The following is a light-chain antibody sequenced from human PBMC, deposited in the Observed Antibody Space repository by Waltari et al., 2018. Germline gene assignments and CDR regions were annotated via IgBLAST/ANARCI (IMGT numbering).Light chain of an antibody. CDR3: SSYTSSSTWV. Sequence: SALTQPASVSASPGPSIPITCTGTSSDVGGYKYVPWYQPHPCKAPKPVVYAVSTLPSGVSNRFSGSKSGNTASLTISGLQAEDEADYYCSSYTSSSTWVFGGGTKLTVL. J-gene: IGLJ3*02. CDR2: AVS. CDR1: SSDVGGYKY. V-gene: IGLV2-14*01.